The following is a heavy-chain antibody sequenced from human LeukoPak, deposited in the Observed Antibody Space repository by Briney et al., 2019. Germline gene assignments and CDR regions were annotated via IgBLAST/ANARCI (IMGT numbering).Heavy chain of an antibody. CDR3: ARDSSGWYDY. CDR2: IYYSGST. D-gene: IGHD6-19*01. V-gene: IGHV4-59*12. CDR1: GGSISSYY. J-gene: IGHJ4*02. Sequence: SETLSLTCTVSGGSISSYYWSWIRQPPGKGLEWLGYIYYSGSTNYNPSLKSRVTISVDTSKNQFSLKLSSVTAADTAVYYCARDSSGWYDYWGQGTLVTVSS.